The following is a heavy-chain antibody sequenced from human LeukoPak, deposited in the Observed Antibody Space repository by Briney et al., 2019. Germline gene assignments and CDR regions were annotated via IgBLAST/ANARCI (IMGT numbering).Heavy chain of an antibody. D-gene: IGHD5-18*01. V-gene: IGHV4-39*07. J-gene: IGHJ4*02. CDR1: GGSISSSSYY. CDR2: IYYSGST. CDR3: ARARRGYSYGVDY. Sequence: ASETLSLTCTVSGGSISSSSYYWGWIRQPPGKGLEWIGSIYYSGSTNYNPSLKSRVTISVDTSKNQFSLKLSSVTAADTAVYYCARARRGYSYGVDYWGQGTLVTVSS.